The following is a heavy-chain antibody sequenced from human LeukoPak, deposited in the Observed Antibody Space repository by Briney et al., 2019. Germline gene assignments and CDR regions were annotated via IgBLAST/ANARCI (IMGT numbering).Heavy chain of an antibody. CDR2: INYSGST. CDR1: GGSISSSPYY. CDR3: ARGPSLWYYDRGEVFDY. V-gene: IGHV4-39*01. D-gene: IGHD3-22*01. J-gene: IGHJ4*02. Sequence: PSEILSLTCTVSGGSISSSPYYWGWIRQPPGKDLEWIGSINYSGSTYYNPSLKSRVTISVDTSKNQFSLKLSSVTAADTAVYYCARGPSLWYYDRGEVFDYWGQGTLVTVSS.